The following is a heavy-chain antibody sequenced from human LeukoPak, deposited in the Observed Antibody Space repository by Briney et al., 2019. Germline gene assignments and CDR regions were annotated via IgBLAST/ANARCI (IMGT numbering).Heavy chain of an antibody. V-gene: IGHV4-38-2*02. J-gene: IGHJ4*02. Sequence: SETLSLTCTVSQYSISSNYYWGWTRQPPGKGLEWIGSIYHSGSTYYNPSLKSRVTISVDTSKNQFSLKLTSVTAADTAVYYCARSSGYMSYWGQGTLVTVSS. CDR2: IYHSGST. CDR3: ARSSGYMSY. D-gene: IGHD3-22*01. CDR1: QYSISSNYY.